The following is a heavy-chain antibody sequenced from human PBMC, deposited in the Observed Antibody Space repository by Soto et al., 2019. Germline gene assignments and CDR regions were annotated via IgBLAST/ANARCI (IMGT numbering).Heavy chain of an antibody. D-gene: IGHD5-18*01. CDR2: IYSGGSA. J-gene: IGHJ4*02. CDR1: GFTVSSNY. V-gene: IGHV3-66*04. Sequence: EVQLVESGGGLVQPGGSLRLSCAASGFTVSSNYMSWVRQAPGKGLEWVSVIYSGGSAYYADSVKGRFTISRDNSWNTLYLQVYSLRAEVSAVYYCARHGYSYGGGYFDYWGQGTLVTVSS. CDR3: ARHGYSYGGGYFDY.